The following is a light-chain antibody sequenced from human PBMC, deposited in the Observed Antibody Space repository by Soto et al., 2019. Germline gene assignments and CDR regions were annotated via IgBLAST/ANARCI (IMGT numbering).Light chain of an antibody. CDR3: QQYGSSPYT. Sequence: EIVLTQSPGSLSLSPGERATLSCRASQSVYFSYLAWYQQKSGQAPRLLIHGAISRAAGIPDRFSGSDSGRDFTLIITGVTPEDSAVYYCQQYGSSPYTFGRGTRLEI. V-gene: IGKV3-20*01. J-gene: IGKJ5*01. CDR2: GAI. CDR1: QSVYFSY.